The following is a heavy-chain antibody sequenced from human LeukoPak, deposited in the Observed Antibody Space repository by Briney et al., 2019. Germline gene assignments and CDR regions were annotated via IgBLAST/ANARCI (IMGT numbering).Heavy chain of an antibody. Sequence: SETLSLTCTVSGGSISSYYWSWIRQPPGKGLEWIGYIYYSGTTNYNPSLKSRVSISIDTSKNHFSLKLISVTAADTAVYYCTRGAGWLIDYWGQGILVTVSS. D-gene: IGHD3-16*01. CDR3: TRGAGWLIDY. CDR2: IYYSGTT. J-gene: IGHJ4*02. V-gene: IGHV4-59*08. CDR1: GGSISSYY.